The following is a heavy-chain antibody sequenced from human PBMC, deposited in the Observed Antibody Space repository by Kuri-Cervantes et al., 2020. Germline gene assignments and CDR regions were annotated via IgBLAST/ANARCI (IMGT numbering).Heavy chain of an antibody. V-gene: IGHV4-34*01. CDR3: ARGLINLARPKFDY. CDR2: INHSGDT. Sequence: SETLSLTCAVYGGSFSGFYWSWIRQPPGKGLESIGEINHSGDTNYNPSLKSRVTISVDTSKKQFSLKVNSVTAADTAVYYCARGLINLARPKFDYWGQGTLVTVSS. D-gene: IGHD3-16*01. CDR1: GGSFSGFY. J-gene: IGHJ4*02.